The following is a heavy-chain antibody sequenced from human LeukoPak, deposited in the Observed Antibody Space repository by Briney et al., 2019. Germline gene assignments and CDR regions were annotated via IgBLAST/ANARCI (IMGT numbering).Heavy chain of an antibody. CDR3: ARQIYDYVWGSYPYRFDY. V-gene: IGHV4-39*01. CDR1: GGSISSSSYH. D-gene: IGHD3-16*01. CDR2: IYYSGST. J-gene: IGHJ4*02. Sequence: SETLSLTCTVSGGSISSSSYHWGWIRQPPGKGLEWIGSIYYSGSTYYNPSLKSRVTISVDTSKNQFSLKLSSVTAPDTAVYYCARQIYDYVWGSYPYRFDYWGQGTLVTVSS.